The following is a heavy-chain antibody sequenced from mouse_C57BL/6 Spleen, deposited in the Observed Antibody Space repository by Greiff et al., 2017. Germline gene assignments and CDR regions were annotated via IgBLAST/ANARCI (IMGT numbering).Heavy chain of an antibody. CDR1: GFNIKNTY. Sequence: EVQVVESVAELVRPGASVKLSCTASGFNIKNTYMHWVKQRPEQGLEWIGRIDPANGNTKYAPKFQGKATITADTSSNTAYLQLSSLTSEDTAIYYCASYYGSSYGWYFDVWGTGTTVTVSS. D-gene: IGHD1-1*01. V-gene: IGHV14-3*01. J-gene: IGHJ1*03. CDR3: ASYYGSSYGWYFDV. CDR2: IDPANGNT.